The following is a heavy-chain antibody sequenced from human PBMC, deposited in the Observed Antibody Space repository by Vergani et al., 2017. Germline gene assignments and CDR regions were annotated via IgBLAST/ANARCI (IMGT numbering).Heavy chain of an antibody. J-gene: IGHJ4*02. V-gene: IGHV3-30*02. Sequence: VQLVASGGGVVQRGGSLRLSCATSGFTLRNYDMQWIRQGPGKGLEFVAFIQFDGSNQYYADSVKGRFTLSRDFSKNTLYLQMNSLRTDDTATYYCAKHFRGWGIDYWGQGTQVIVSS. CDR2: IQFDGSNQ. CDR1: GFTLRNYD. CDR3: AKHFRGWGIDY. D-gene: IGHD3-16*01.